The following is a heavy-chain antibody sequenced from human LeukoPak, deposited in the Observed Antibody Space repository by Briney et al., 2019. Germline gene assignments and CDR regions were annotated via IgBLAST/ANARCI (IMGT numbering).Heavy chain of an antibody. CDR3: ARDPPYYYGAGSS. J-gene: IGHJ4*02. D-gene: IGHD3-10*01. V-gene: IGHV3-7*01. Sequence: PGGSLRLSCAASGFTFSSYWMSWVRQPPGKGLEWVANIKQDGSEKYYVDSVKGRFTISRDNAKNSLYLQMNSLRAEDTAAYYCARDPPYYYGAGSSWGQGTLVTVSS. CDR2: IKQDGSEK. CDR1: GFTFSSYW.